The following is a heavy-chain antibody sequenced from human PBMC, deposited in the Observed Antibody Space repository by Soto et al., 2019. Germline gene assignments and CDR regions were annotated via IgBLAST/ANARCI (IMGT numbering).Heavy chain of an antibody. Sequence: SETLSLTCTVPGGSISNYYWTWIRQFPGKRLEWIAHIHSSGNTNSNPSLKSRVTISMDTSKNQISLRLTSVTAADTAMYYCARLQYTVVTPIDMWGQGTMVTVSS. J-gene: IGHJ3*02. CDR3: ARLQYTVVTPIDM. V-gene: IGHV4-59*01. CDR1: GGSISNYY. CDR2: IHSSGNT. D-gene: IGHD2-21*02.